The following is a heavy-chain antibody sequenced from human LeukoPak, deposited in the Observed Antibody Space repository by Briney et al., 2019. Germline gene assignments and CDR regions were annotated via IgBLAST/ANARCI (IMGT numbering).Heavy chain of an antibody. Sequence: SETLSLTCTVSGGSISSYYWSWIRQPPGKGLEWIGYIYYSGSTNYNPSLKSRVTISVDTSKNQFSLKLSSVTAADTAVYYCAREGGEYGDYVDYWGQGTLVTVSS. CDR1: GGSISSYY. CDR3: AREGGEYGDYVDY. CDR2: IYYSGST. V-gene: IGHV4-59*01. D-gene: IGHD4-17*01. J-gene: IGHJ4*02.